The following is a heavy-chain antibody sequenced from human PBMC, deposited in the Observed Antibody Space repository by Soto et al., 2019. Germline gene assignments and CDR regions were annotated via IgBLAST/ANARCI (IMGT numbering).Heavy chain of an antibody. CDR2: ISGSGGST. Sequence: GGSLRLSCAASGFTFSSYAMSWVRQAPGKGLEWVSAISGSGGSTYYADSVKGRFTISRDNSKNTLYLQMNSLRAEDTAVYYCAKSSRAVGDFWSGYYYYYYMDVWGKGTTVTVSS. CDR1: GFTFSSYA. D-gene: IGHD3-3*01. J-gene: IGHJ6*03. CDR3: AKSSRAVGDFWSGYYYYYYMDV. V-gene: IGHV3-23*01.